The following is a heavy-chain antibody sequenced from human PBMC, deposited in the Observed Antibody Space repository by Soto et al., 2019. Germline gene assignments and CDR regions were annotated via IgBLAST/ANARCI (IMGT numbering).Heavy chain of an antibody. CDR2: IYYSGST. CDR1: GGSISSYY. J-gene: IGHJ4*02. Sequence: SETLSLTCTVSGGSISSYYWSWIRQPPGKGLEWVGYIYYSGSTNYNPSLKSRVTISVDTSKNQFSLKLSSVTAADTAVYYCARTRSGPGIAARNYFDYWGQGTLVTVSS. CDR3: ARTRSGPGIAARNYFDY. V-gene: IGHV4-59*01. D-gene: IGHD6-6*01.